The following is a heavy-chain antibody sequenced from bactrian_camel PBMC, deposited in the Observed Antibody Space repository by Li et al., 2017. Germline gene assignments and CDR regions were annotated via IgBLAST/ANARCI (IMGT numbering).Heavy chain of an antibody. J-gene: IGHJ4*01. CDR2: IYGGTVSA. D-gene: IGHD6*01. Sequence: EVQLVESGGGSAQAGGSLTLSCAASTDAFTYPLLAWFRQAPGMEREAVAAIYGGTVSAYYANSVQGRFTISQNNAKNTVSLQMNNLKPEDTAMYYCAASAYGVPGPDKIGMACGARGPRSPS. CDR1: TDAFTYPL. V-gene: IGHV3S40*01. CDR3: AASAYGVPGPDKIGMA.